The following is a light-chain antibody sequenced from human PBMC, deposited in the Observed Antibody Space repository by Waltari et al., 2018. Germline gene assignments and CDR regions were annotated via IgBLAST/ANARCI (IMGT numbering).Light chain of an antibody. V-gene: IGLV1-51*02. CDR3: ITKDTSLNAIV. CDR2: ENN. Sequence: QSVLTQPPSVSAAPGQKVTISCSGSSSNIGNNYVSWFQQLPGTAPKLLIYENNKRPPGTPDRFSGSKSGTSGTLDITGLQTGDEADYYCITKDTSLNAIVFGGGTKLTVL. CDR1: SSNIGNNY. J-gene: IGLJ2*01.